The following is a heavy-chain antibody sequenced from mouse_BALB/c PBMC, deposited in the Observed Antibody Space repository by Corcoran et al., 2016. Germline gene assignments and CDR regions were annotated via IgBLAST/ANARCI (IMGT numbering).Heavy chain of an antibody. J-gene: IGHJ4*01. D-gene: IGHD2-2*01. CDR2: IYPYNGGT. Sequence: EVQLQQSGPELVKPGASVKISCKASGYTFTDYNMHWVKQSHGKSLEWIGYIYPYNGGTGYNQKFKSKATLTVDNSSSTAYMELRSLTSEDSAVYYCARYGYDEAMDYWGQGTSVTVSS. CDR1: GYTFTDYN. V-gene: IGHV1S29*02. CDR3: ARYGYDEAMDY.